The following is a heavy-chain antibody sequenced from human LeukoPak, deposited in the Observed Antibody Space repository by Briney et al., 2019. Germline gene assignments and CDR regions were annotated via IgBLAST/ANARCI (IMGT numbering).Heavy chain of an antibody. CDR1: GYTFTGYY. V-gene: IGHV1-2*02. J-gene: IGHJ4*02. D-gene: IGHD4-17*01. Sequence: ASVKVSCKASGYTFTGYYMHWVRQAPGQGLEWMGWINPNSGGTNYAQKFQGRVTITRDTSISTAYMELSRLRSDDTAVYYCARVGYGDANFDYWGQGTLVTVSS. CDR2: INPNSGGT. CDR3: ARVGYGDANFDY.